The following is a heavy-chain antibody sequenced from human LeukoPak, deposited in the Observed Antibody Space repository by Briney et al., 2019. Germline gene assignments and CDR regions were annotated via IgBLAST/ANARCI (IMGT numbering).Heavy chain of an antibody. CDR1: GFTFDDYA. V-gene: IGHV3-43*02. CDR3: AKDMPAPTIFGVVIPGYYGMDV. D-gene: IGHD3-3*01. J-gene: IGHJ6*02. Sequence: GGSLRLSCAASGFTFDDYAMHWVRQAPGKGLEWVSLISGDGGSTYYADSVKGRFTISRDNSKNSLYLQMNSLRTEDTALYYCAKDMPAPTIFGVVIPGYYGMDVWGQGTTVTVSS. CDR2: ISGDGGST.